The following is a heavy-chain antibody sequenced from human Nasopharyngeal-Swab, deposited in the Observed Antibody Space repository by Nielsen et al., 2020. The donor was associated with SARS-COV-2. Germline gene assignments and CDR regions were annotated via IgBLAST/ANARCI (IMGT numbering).Heavy chain of an antibody. CDR1: GFTFGSYW. D-gene: IGHD2-2*02. CDR3: ARGDIVVVPAAILYYYYYMDV. V-gene: IGHV3-7*01. Sequence: GESLKISCAASGFTFGSYWMSWVRQAPGKGLEWVANIKQDGSEKYYVDSVKGRFTISRDNAKNSLYLQMNSLRAEDTAVYYCARGDIVVVPAAILYYYYYMDVWGKGTTVTVSS. J-gene: IGHJ6*03. CDR2: IKQDGSEK.